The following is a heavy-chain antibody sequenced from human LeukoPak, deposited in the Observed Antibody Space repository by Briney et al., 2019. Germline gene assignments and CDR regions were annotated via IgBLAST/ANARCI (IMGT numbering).Heavy chain of an antibody. V-gene: IGHV3-7*03. Sequence: PGGSLRLSCAASGFTFSSYWMSWVRRAPGKGLEWVANIKQDGSEKYYVDSVKGRFTISRDNAKNSLYLQMNSLRAEDTALYYCARAFGSSYPGACYYWGQGTLVTVSS. J-gene: IGHJ4*02. CDR2: IKQDGSEK. CDR1: GFTFSSYW. D-gene: IGHD6-6*01. CDR3: ARAFGSSYPGACYY.